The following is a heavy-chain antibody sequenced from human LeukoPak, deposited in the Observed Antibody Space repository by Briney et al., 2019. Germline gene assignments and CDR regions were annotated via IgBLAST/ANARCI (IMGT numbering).Heavy chain of an antibody. CDR1: GFTFNNAW. V-gene: IGHV3-20*04. CDR3: ARAQTYGDSRLLLDY. D-gene: IGHD2-21*02. Sequence: GGSLRLSCAASGFTFNNAWMSWVRQAPGKGLEWVSGINWNGGSTGYADSVEGRFTISRDNAKNSQYLQMNSLRVEDTALYYCARAQTYGDSRLLLDYWGQGTLVTVSS. CDR2: INWNGGST. J-gene: IGHJ4*02.